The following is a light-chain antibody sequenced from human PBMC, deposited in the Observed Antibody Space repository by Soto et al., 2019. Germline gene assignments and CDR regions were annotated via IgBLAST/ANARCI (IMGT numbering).Light chain of an antibody. CDR3: QQYKSYLYT. V-gene: IGKV2-28*01. J-gene: IGKJ2*01. CDR1: QSLLHSNGYNY. CDR2: LRS. Sequence: IVMTRSPLSLPVTPGEPASISFRSSQSLLHSNGYNYLDWYLQKPGQSPHLLIYLRSNRASAVPDRFSGSGSGTEFTLPIRTLQPHDAAPYYCQQYKSYLYTFGQGTTVDI.